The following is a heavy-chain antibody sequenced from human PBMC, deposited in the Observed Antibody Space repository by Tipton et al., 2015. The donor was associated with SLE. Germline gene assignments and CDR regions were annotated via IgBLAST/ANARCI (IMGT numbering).Heavy chain of an antibody. CDR3: AKDLEGLYYDSSGYYFDY. CDR2: ISGSGGST. Sequence: SLRLSCAASGFTFSSYAMSWVRQAPGKGLEWVSAISGSGGSTYYADSVKGRFTISRDNSKNTLYLQMNSLRAEDTAVYYCAKDLEGLYYDSSGYYFDYWGQGTLVTVSS. J-gene: IGHJ4*02. D-gene: IGHD3-22*01. CDR1: GFTFSSYA. V-gene: IGHV3-23*01.